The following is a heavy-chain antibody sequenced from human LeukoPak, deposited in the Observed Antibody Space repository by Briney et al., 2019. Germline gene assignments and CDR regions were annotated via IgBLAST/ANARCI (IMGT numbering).Heavy chain of an antibody. Sequence: SQTLSLTRPVSGGSLRSGSYYWSWIPQPAGKGLEGIGRIYTSESTNYNPSLKSRVTISVDTSKNQFSLKLSFVTAADTAVYYCAREAVEPAAIFDYWGQGTLVTVSS. D-gene: IGHD2-2*01. CDR1: GGSLRSGSYY. V-gene: IGHV4-61*02. CDR3: AREAVEPAAIFDY. J-gene: IGHJ4*02. CDR2: IYTSEST.